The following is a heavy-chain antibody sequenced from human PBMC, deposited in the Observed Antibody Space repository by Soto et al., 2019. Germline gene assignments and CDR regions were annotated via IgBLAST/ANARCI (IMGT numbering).Heavy chain of an antibody. D-gene: IGHD6-13*01. J-gene: IGHJ1*01. CDR1: GFPISECS. Sequence: GGSLLLSCEASGFPISECSMNWVRQAPGKGLEWLSYITVKAGNTLYADSVRGRFTISRDNSKNTLYLQMNSLRAEDTAVYYCAKGVPGIAAAGTGYFQHWGQGTLVTVSS. V-gene: IGHV3-11*05. CDR2: ITVKAGNT. CDR3: AKGVPGIAAAGTGYFQH.